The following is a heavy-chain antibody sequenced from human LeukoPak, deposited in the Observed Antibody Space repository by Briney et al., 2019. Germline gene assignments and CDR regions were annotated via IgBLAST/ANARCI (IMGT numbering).Heavy chain of an antibody. CDR1: GGSFSSYH. Sequence: KTSETLSLTCTVSGGSFSSYHWSWIRQPPGKGLERIGYIYYSGSTNYNPSLKSRVTISIDASKNQFSLWLSSVTAADTAVYHCASARLGSGLEGAFDVWGQGTMVTVSS. D-gene: IGHD6-25*01. CDR2: IYYSGST. CDR3: ASARLGSGLEGAFDV. V-gene: IGHV4-59*01. J-gene: IGHJ3*01.